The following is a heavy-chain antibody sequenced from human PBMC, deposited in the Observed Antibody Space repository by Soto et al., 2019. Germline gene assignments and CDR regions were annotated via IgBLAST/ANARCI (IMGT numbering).Heavy chain of an antibody. D-gene: IGHD5-12*01. CDR2: INAGNGNT. V-gene: IGHV1-3*01. J-gene: IGHJ6*02. CDR3: ASSGSQRDYYYGMDV. Sequence: ASVKVSCKASGYTFTSYAMHWVRQAPGQRLEWMGWINAGNGNTKYSQKFQGRVTITRDTSASTAYMELSSLRSEDTALYYCASSGSQRDYYYGMDVWGQGTTVTVSS. CDR1: GYTFTSYA.